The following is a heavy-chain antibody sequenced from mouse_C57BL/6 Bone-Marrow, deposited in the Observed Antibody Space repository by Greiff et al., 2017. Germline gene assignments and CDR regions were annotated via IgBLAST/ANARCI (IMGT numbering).Heavy chain of an antibody. D-gene: IGHD2-9*01. J-gene: IGHJ4*01. CDR1: GFSLTSYG. Sequence: VKLMESGPGLVQPSQSLSITCTVSGFSLTSYGVHWVRQSPGKGLEWLGVIWSGGSTDYNAAFISRLSISKDNSKSQVFFKMNSLQADDTAIYYCARNSLLWFRDAMDYWGQGTSVTVSS. CDR3: ARNSLLWFRDAMDY. CDR2: IWSGGST. V-gene: IGHV2-2*01.